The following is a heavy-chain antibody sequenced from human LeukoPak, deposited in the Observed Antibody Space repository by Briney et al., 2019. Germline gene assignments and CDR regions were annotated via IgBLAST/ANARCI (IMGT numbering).Heavy chain of an antibody. D-gene: IGHD3-10*01. CDR1: GGSFSGYY. V-gene: IGHV4-34*01. CDR3: AREMVRPGGAKDDY. J-gene: IGHJ4*02. Sequence: PSETLSLTCAVYGGSFSGYYWSWIGQPPGKGLEWIGEINHSGSTNYNPSLKSRVTISVDTSKNQFSLKLSSVTAADTAVYYCAREMVRPGGAKDDYWGQGTLVTVSS. CDR2: INHSGST.